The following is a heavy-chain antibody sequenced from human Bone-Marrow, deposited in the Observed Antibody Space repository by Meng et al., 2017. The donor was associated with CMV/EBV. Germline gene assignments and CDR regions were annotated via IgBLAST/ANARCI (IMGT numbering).Heavy chain of an antibody. V-gene: IGHV1-18*01. J-gene: IGHJ6*02. CDR2: ISVYNGHT. D-gene: IGHD6-19*01. CDR3: AREDDSSGWYGGGYYYGMDV. Sequence: ASVKVSCKASGGTFSSYAISWVRRAPGQGLEWMGWISVYNGHTNSAQKLQGRVTMTTDTSTSTAYMELMSLRSDDTAVYYCAREDDSSGWYGGGYYYGMDVWGQGTTVTVSS. CDR1: GGTFSSYA.